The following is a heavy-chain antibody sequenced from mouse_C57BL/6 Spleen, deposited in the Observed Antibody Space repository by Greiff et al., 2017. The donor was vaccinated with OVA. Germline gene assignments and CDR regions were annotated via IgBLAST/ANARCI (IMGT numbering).Heavy chain of an antibody. Sequence: VKLVESGAELVRPGASVTLSCKASGYTFTDYEMHWVKQTPVHGLEWIGAIDPETGGTAYNQKFKGKAILTADKSSSTAYMELRSLTSEDSAVYYCTRRFYYGGYWGQGTTLTVSS. CDR1: GYTFTDYE. D-gene: IGHD1-1*01. J-gene: IGHJ2*01. CDR3: TRRFYYGGY. CDR2: IDPETGGT. V-gene: IGHV1-15*01.